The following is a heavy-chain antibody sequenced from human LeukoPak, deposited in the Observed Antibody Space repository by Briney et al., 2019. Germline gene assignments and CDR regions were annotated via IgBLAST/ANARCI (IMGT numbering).Heavy chain of an antibody. CDR1: GFTFSSYG. J-gene: IGHJ4*02. V-gene: IGHV3-30*18. CDR2: ISYDGSNK. CDR3: AKDAHLPSYDSSGYLDY. D-gene: IGHD3-22*01. Sequence: GGSLRLSCAASGFTFSSYGMHWVRQAPGKGLEWVAVISYDGSNKYYADSVKGRFTISRDNSKNTLYLQMKSLRAEDTAVYYCAKDAHLPSYDSSGYLDYWGQGTLVTVSS.